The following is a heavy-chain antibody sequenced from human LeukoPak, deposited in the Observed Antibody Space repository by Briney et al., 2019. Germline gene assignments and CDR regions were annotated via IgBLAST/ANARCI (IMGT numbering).Heavy chain of an antibody. CDR2: IYSSGT. V-gene: IGHV4-31*03. Sequence: TPSETLSLTCTVSGGSISSGGDYWSWIRPHPGKGLEWIGYIYSSGTYYSPSLKSRVTISADTSKNQFSLKVTSVTTADTAVYYCARVLVSGEYYFDYWGQGTLVTVSS. D-gene: IGHD2-21*01. CDR3: ARVLVSGEYYFDY. CDR1: GGSISSGGDY. J-gene: IGHJ4*02.